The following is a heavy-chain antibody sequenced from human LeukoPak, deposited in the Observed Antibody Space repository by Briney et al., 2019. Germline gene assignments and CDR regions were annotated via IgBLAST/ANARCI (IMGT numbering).Heavy chain of an antibody. D-gene: IGHD6-19*01. CDR1: GYTFTSYG. CDR3: ARSGAVASYYYYYYMDV. Sequence: ASVKVSCKASGYTFTSYGISWVRQAPGQGLEWMGWISAYNGNTNYAQKLQGRVTMTTDTSTSTAYMELRSLRSDDTAVYYCARSGAVASYYYYYYMDVWGKGTTVTVSS. V-gene: IGHV1-18*01. CDR2: ISAYNGNT. J-gene: IGHJ6*03.